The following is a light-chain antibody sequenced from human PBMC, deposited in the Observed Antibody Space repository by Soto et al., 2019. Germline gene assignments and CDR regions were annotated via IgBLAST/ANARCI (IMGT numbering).Light chain of an antibody. CDR1: QSISSY. CDR2: AAS. Sequence: IQMTHSPSSLSASVGDIVTIPCRASQSISSYLNWYQQKPGKAPKLLIYAASSLQSGVPSRFSGSGSGTDFTLTISSLQPEDFATYYCQQSYSTPRTFGQGTKVDIK. CDR3: QQSYSTPRT. J-gene: IGKJ1*01. V-gene: IGKV1-39*01.